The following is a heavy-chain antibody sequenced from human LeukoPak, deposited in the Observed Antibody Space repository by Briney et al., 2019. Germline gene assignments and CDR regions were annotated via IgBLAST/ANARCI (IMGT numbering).Heavy chain of an antibody. Sequence: SETLSLTCAVYGGSFSGYYWSWIRQPPGKGLEWIGEINHSGSTTYNPSIKCRVTISVDTTKNQFSLMLRSVTAAGTAVYYGARVWRSWIAARPEYFDYWGQGTLVTVSS. D-gene: IGHD6-6*01. CDR2: INHSGST. V-gene: IGHV4-34*01. CDR3: ARVWRSWIAARPEYFDY. CDR1: GGSFSGYY. J-gene: IGHJ4*02.